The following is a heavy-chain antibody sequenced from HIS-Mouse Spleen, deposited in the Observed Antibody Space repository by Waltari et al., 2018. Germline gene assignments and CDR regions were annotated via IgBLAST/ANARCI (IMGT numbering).Heavy chain of an antibody. V-gene: IGHV1-69*04. CDR3: ARDKGIAAASAFDI. J-gene: IGHJ3*02. Sequence: QVQLVQSGAEVKKPGSSVKVSCKASGGTFSSYAISWVRQAPGQGLEWMGRISPILGIANYAQKFQGRVTITADKSTSTAYMELSSLRSEDTAVYYCARDKGIAAASAFDIWGQGTMVTVSS. CDR2: ISPILGIA. D-gene: IGHD6-13*01. CDR1: GGTFSSYA.